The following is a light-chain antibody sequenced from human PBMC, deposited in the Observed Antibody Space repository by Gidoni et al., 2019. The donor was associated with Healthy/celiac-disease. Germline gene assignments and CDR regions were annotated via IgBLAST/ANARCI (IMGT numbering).Light chain of an antibody. CDR2: EVS. CDR1: TSDVGGYNY. V-gene: IGLV2-14*01. J-gene: IGLJ1*01. CDR3: SSYTSSSTLEG. Sequence: SALTQPASVSGSPGQSITISCTGTTSDVGGYNYVSWYQQHPGKAPKLMIYEVSNRPAGVSNRVSGSKSGNTASLTISGLQAEDEADYYCSSYTSSSTLEGFGTGTKVTVL.